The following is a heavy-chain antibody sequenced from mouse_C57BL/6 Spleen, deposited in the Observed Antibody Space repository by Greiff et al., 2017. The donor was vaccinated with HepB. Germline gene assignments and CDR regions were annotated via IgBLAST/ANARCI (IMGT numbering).Heavy chain of an antibody. J-gene: IGHJ2*01. V-gene: IGHV1-81*01. CDR2: IYPRSGDT. CDR1: GYTFTSYG. CDR3: ARGGDYGSRDY. D-gene: IGHD1-1*01. Sequence: QVQLQQSGAELARPGASVKLSCKASGYTFTSYGISWVKQRTGQGLEWIGEIYPRSGDTYYNEKFKGKATLTADKSSSTAYMELRSLTSEDSAVYYCARGGDYGSRDYWGQGTTLTVSS.